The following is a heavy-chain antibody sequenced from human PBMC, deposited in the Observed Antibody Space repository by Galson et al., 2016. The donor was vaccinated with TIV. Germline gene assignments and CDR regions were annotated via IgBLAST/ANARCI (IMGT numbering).Heavy chain of an antibody. V-gene: IGHV4-4*07. CDR3: ARGSGDGRFDY. D-gene: IGHD3-10*01. CDR2: IYSSGST. J-gene: IGHJ4*02. CDR1: GGSISNDY. Sequence: LSLTCTVSGGSISNDYWSRIRQPAGKGLEWIGRIYSSGSTKYNPSLKSRVTISLDTSKSQFSLKLTSVTAADTATYYCARGSGDGRFDYWGQGTLVTVSS.